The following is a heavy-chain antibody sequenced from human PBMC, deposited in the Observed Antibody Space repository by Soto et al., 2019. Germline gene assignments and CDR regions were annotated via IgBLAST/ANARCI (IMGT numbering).Heavy chain of an antibody. CDR2: ISWNSGSI. D-gene: IGHD6-13*01. Sequence: GGSLRLSCAASGFAFDDYAMHWVRQAPGKGLEWVSGISWNSGSIGYADSVKGRFTISRDNAKNSLYLQMNSLRAEDTALYYCAKDIRAAGTLVDYWGQGTLVTVSS. CDR1: GFAFDDYA. J-gene: IGHJ4*02. V-gene: IGHV3-9*01. CDR3: AKDIRAAGTLVDY.